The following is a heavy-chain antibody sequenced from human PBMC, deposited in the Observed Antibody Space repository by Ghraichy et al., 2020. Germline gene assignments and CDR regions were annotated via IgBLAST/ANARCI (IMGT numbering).Heavy chain of an antibody. CDR1: GFVFSKYA. J-gene: IGHJ4*02. CDR2: ISYDGGNK. V-gene: IGHV3-30-3*01. CDR3: ARASPYFDY. Sequence: LSLTCAASGFVFSKYAVHWVRQAPGKGLEWVAVISYDGGNKYYADSVKGRFTVSRDNSKNTFSLQMDSLRAEDTAVYHCARASPYFDYWGQGTLVTVSS.